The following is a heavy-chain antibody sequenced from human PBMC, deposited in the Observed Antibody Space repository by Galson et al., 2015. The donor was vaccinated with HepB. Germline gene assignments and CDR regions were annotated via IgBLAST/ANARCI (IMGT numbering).Heavy chain of an antibody. CDR2: ISSDGNRK. V-gene: IGHV3-30-3*01. D-gene: IGHD6-19*01. J-gene: IGHJ4*02. Sequence: SLRLSCAGAGFIFTGSPMQWVRQAPGKGLEWVAVISSDGNRKHYADSLEGRFTISRDSSKNTLYLEMNRLRAEDTAVYYCAREAYQWRSPPSPGAWGHLDFWGQGVLVTVSS. CDR1: GFIFTGSP. CDR3: AREAYQWRSPPSPGAWGHLDF.